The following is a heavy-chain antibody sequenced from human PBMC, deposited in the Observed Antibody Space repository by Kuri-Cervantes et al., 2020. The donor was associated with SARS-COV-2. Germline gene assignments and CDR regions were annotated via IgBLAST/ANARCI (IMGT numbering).Heavy chain of an antibody. CDR1: GFTVSSNY. Sequence: GESLKISCAASGFTVSSNYMSWVRQAPGKGLEWVSVIYSGGSTYYADSVKGRFTISRDNSKNTLYLQMNSLRAEDTAVYYCARGNGGITIFGVVIIPVGEFDYWGQGTLVTVSS. D-gene: IGHD3-3*01. V-gene: IGHV3-53*05. CDR2: IYSGGST. J-gene: IGHJ4*02. CDR3: ARGNGGITIFGVVIIPVGEFDY.